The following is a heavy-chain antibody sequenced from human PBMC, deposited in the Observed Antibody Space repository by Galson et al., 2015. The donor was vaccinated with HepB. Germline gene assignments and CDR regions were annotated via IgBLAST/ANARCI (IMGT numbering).Heavy chain of an antibody. CDR2: ISYDGSNK. Sequence: SLRLSCAASGFTFSSYGMHWVRQAPGKGLEWVAVISYDGSNKYYADSVKGRFTISRDNSKNTLYLEMNSLRAEDTAVYYCAKDVRAPGYWGHGTLVTVSS. J-gene: IGHJ4*01. D-gene: IGHD2/OR15-2a*01. V-gene: IGHV3-30*18. CDR1: GFTFSSYG. CDR3: AKDVRAPGY.